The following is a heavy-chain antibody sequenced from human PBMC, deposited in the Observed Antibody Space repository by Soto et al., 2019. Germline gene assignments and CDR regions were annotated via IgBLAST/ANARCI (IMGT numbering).Heavy chain of an antibody. CDR2: IYYSGST. Sequence: QVQLQESGPGLVKPSQTLSLTCTVSGGSITSGDYYWSWIRQPPGKGLEWIGNIYYSGSTSYNPSLQSRLTISLDTSENQFSLRLSSLTAADTAVYYCARDRYYGSGTYYNFYYGMDVW. V-gene: IGHV4-30-4*01. D-gene: IGHD3-10*01. CDR3: ARDRYYGSGTYYNFYYGMDV. CDR1: GGSITSGDYY. J-gene: IGHJ6*01.